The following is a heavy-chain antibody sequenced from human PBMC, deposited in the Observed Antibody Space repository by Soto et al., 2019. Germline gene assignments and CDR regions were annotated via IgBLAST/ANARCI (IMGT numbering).Heavy chain of an antibody. CDR3: ARGLRRDGFDY. J-gene: IGHJ4*02. V-gene: IGHV3-13*01. Sequence: WWSLRLSCSASVFTFSSYDMHWFRQATGKGLEWVSAIGTAGDTYYPGSVKGRFTISRENAKNSLYLQMNSLRAGDTAVYYCARGLRRDGFDYWGQGTLVTVSS. CDR1: VFTFSSYD. CDR2: IGTAGDT.